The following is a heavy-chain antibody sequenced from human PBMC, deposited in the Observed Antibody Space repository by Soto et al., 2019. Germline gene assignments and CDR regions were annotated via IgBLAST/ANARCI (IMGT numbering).Heavy chain of an antibody. CDR1: GYTLTGLS. Sequence: ASVKVSCKVSGYTLTGLSMHWVRQAPGKGLEWMGGFDPEDGETIYAQKFQGRVTMTEDTSTDTAYMELSSLRSEDTAVYYCATTPIDSSGYYSFDYWGQGTLVTVSA. V-gene: IGHV1-24*01. CDR2: FDPEDGET. J-gene: IGHJ4*02. CDR3: ATTPIDSSGYYSFDY. D-gene: IGHD3-22*01.